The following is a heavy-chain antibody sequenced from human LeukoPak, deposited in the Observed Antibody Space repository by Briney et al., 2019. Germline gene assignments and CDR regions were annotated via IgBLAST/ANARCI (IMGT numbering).Heavy chain of an antibody. CDR2: INRDGRST. V-gene: IGHV3-74*01. CDR3: VRDGGRGDFDI. J-gene: IGHJ3*02. D-gene: IGHD1-26*01. Sequence: GGSLRLSCAASGFTFSSSWMHWARQAPGKGLMWVSRINRDGRSTNYADSVKGRFTISRDNAKNTLYLQMNSLRVVDTAFYYCVRDGGRGDFDIWGQGTMVTVSS. CDR1: GFTFSSSW.